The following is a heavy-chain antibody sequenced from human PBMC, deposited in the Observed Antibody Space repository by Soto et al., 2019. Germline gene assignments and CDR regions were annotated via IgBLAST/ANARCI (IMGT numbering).Heavy chain of an antibody. CDR1: GGSISSGDYY. CDR2: IYYSGST. J-gene: IGHJ4*02. V-gene: IGHV4-30-4*01. D-gene: IGHD3-22*01. Sequence: SETLSLTCTVSGGSISSGDYYWSWIRQPPGKGLEWIGYIYYSGSTYYNPSLKSRVTISVDTSKNQFSLKLSSVTAADTAVYYCASHGGYYDSSGYYYSYFDYWGQGTLVTAPQ. CDR3: ASHGGYYDSSGYYYSYFDY.